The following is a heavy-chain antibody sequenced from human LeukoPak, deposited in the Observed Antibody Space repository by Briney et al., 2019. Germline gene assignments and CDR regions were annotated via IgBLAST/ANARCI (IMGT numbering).Heavy chain of an antibody. J-gene: IGHJ4*02. D-gene: IGHD2-2*01. CDR1: GGSISSYY. V-gene: IGHV4-4*07. CDR3: ASSLGYCSSTSCYAFDY. Sequence: KASETLSLTCTVSGGSISSYYWSWIRQPAGKGLEWIGRIYTSGSTNYNPSLKSRVTMSVDTSKNQFSLKLSSVTAADTAVYFCASSLGYCSSTSCYAFDYWGQGTLVTVSS. CDR2: IYTSGST.